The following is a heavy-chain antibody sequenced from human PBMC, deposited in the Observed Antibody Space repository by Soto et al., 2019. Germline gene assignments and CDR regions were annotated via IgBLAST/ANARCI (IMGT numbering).Heavy chain of an antibody. CDR2: IFHSGST. D-gene: IGHD2-15*01. CDR1: SDSISSSTW. CDR3: ASSPGSLAGDY. Sequence: QVQLQETGPGLVKPSGTLSLTCAVSSDSISSSTWWSWVRQPPGRGLEWIGEIFHSGSTNYNPSLQSRVTISLGKSKNQFSLNLTSVTAADTAVYYCASSPGSLAGDYWGQGILVSVTS. J-gene: IGHJ4*02. V-gene: IGHV4-4*02.